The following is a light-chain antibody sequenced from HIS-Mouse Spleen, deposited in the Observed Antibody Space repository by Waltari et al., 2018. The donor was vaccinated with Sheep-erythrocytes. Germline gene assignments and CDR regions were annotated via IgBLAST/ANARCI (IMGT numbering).Light chain of an antibody. CDR3: CSYAGSSTPWV. CDR1: SSAVGSYNL. V-gene: IGLV2-23*01. CDR2: EGS. Sequence: QSALTQPASVSGSPGQSITISCTGTSSAVGSYNLFSWYQQHPGKAPKPMIYEGSKRPSGVSNRFSGSKSGNTASLTISGLQAEDEADYYCCSYAGSSTPWVFGGGTKLTVL. J-gene: IGLJ3*02.